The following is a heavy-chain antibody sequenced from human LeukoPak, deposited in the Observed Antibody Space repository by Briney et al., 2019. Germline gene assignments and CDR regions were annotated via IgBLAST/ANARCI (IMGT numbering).Heavy chain of an antibody. J-gene: IGHJ6*02. V-gene: IGHV4-31*03. Sequence: SETLSLTCTVSGGSISSGGYYWSWIRQHPGKGLEWIGYIYYSGSTYYNPSLKSRVTISVDTSKNQFSLKLSSVTAADTAVYYCARDAPYCTNGVCYYYYGMDVWGQGTTVTVSS. CDR2: IYYSGST. D-gene: IGHD2-8*01. CDR1: GGSISSGGYY. CDR3: ARDAPYCTNGVCYYYYGMDV.